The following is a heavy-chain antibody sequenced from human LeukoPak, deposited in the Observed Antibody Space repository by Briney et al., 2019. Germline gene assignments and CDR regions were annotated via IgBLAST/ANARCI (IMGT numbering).Heavy chain of an antibody. V-gene: IGHV3-7*01. J-gene: IGHJ4*02. CDR1: GFTFSNYW. CDR2: IKGDGSKT. CDR3: VRDLPDY. Sequence: PGGSLRLSCAASGFTFSNYWMGWVRQAPGKGLEWVANIKGDGSKTFYVDSVKGRFTISRDNAKNSLYLQMNSLKAEDTAVYYCVRDLPDYWGQGTLVSVST.